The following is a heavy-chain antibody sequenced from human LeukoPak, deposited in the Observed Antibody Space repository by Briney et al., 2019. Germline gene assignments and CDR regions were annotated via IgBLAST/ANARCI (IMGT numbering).Heavy chain of an antibody. Sequence: SVKVSCRASGVTLITHIISWVRQAPGHGCKWMGRIIPMIGISSYTQKFQGRLTITADKSTNTAYMELTSLRSEDTAVYFCARHFSRGNFYDFDSWGQGTLVTVSS. CDR3: ARHFSRGNFYDFDS. CDR2: IIPMIGIS. J-gene: IGHJ4*02. V-gene: IGHV1-69*02. CDR1: GVTLITHI. D-gene: IGHD3-22*01.